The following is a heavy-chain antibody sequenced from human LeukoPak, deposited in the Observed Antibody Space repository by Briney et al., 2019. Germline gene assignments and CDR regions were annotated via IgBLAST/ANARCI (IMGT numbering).Heavy chain of an antibody. CDR3: ARFSTVTAPFDY. D-gene: IGHD2-21*02. J-gene: IGHJ4*02. V-gene: IGHV1-69*01. CDR1: GGTFSSYA. Sequence: ASVKVSCKASGGTFSSYAISWVRQAPGQELEWMGGVIPIFGTANYAQKFQGRVTITADESTSTAYMELSSLRSEDTAVYYCARFSTVTAPFDYWGQGTLVTVSS. CDR2: VIPIFGTA.